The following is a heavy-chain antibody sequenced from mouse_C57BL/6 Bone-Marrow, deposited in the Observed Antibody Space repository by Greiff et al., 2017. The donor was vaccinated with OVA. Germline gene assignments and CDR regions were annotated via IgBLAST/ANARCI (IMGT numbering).Heavy chain of an antibody. CDR3: TRSGTITWFAY. CDR2: IYPGNSDT. CDR1: GYTFTSYW. J-gene: IGHJ3*01. Sequence: VQLQQSGTVLARPGASVKMSCKTSGYTFTSYWMHWVKQRPGQGLEWIGAIYPGNSDTCYNQKFKGKAKLTAVTSASPAYMELSSLTKDDSAVIYGTRSGTITWFAYWGQGTRVTVSA. V-gene: IGHV1-5*01. D-gene: IGHD4-1*01.